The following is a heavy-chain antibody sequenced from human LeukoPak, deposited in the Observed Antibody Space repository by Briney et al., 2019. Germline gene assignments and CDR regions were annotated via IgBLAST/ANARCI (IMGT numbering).Heavy chain of an antibody. Sequence: SVKVSCKASGGTFSSYAISWVRQAPGQGLEWMGGIIPIFGTANYAQKFQGRVTITADKSTSTAYMELSSLRSEDTAVYYCARGGVNSGYDLVDYYYYMDVWGKGTTVTVSS. J-gene: IGHJ6*03. CDR1: GGTFSSYA. D-gene: IGHD5-12*01. CDR3: ARGGVNSGYDLVDYYYYMDV. CDR2: IIPIFGTA. V-gene: IGHV1-69*06.